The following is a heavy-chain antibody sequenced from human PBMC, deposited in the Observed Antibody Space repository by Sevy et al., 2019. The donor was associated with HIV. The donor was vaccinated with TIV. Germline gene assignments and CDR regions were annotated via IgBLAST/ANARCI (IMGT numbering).Heavy chain of an antibody. J-gene: IGHJ4*02. V-gene: IGHV3-23*01. D-gene: IGHD4-17*01. CDR1: GFTFSSSA. CDR3: AKDAIRGDYDYFDY. CDR2: ISYSGGST. Sequence: GGSLRLSSAASGFTFSSSAMSWVRQAPGKGLEWVSAISYSGGSTYYADSVKGRFTISRDNSKNMMYLQMNSLRAEDTAVYYCAKDAIRGDYDYFDYWGQGTLVTVSS.